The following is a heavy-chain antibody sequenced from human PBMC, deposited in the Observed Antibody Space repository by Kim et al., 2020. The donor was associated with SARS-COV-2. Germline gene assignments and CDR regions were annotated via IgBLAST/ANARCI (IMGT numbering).Heavy chain of an antibody. D-gene: IGHD3-10*01. CDR3: ATENMVRGAYWDY. J-gene: IGHJ4*02. V-gene: IGHV4-34*01. CDR1: GGSFSGYY. CDR2: INHSGST. Sequence: SETLSLTCAVYGGSFSGYYWSWIRQPPGKGLEWIGEINHSGSTNYNPSLKSRVTISVDTSKNQFSLKLSSVTAADTAVYYCATENMVRGAYWDYWGQGTLVTVSS.